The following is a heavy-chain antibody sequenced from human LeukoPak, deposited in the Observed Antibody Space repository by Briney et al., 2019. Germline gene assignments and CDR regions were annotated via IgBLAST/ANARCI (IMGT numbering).Heavy chain of an antibody. CDR2: IRYDGSNK. D-gene: IGHD2-2*02. V-gene: IGHV3-30*02. CDR3: ASFVVVPAAIGY. J-gene: IGHJ4*02. CDR1: GFTFSSYG. Sequence: PGGSLRLSCAASGFTFSSYGMHWVRQAPGKGLEWVAFIRYDGSNKYYADSVKGRFTISRDNAKNSLYLQMNSLRAEDTAVYYCASFVVVPAAIGYWGQGTLVTVSS.